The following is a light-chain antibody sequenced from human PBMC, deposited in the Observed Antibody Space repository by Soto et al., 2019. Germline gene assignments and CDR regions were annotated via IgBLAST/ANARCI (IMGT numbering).Light chain of an antibody. CDR3: QQVRSYPST. Sequence: IQLTPSPSSLSASVVERATITCRASQDISSYLAWYQQKPGKAPNLLIYAASTLQSGVPSRFSASGVGTDFTLTISSLQAEDFATYYGQQVRSYPSTFGGGTKVDIK. J-gene: IGKJ4*01. CDR2: AAS. CDR1: QDISSY. V-gene: IGKV1-9*01.